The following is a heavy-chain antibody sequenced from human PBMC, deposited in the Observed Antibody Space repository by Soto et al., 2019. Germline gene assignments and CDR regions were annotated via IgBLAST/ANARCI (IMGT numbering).Heavy chain of an antibody. D-gene: IGHD6-19*01. CDR1: GYSFTNYA. J-gene: IGHJ4*02. Sequence: QVQLVQSGAEVKKPGASVKVSCKASGYSFTNYAMHWVRQAPGQRLEWMGWINAGNGNTKYSQKFQDRVTITRDTSASTAYMELSSLRSEDTAVYYCARDGAVAGNIYFDYWGQGTLVTVSS. CDR3: ARDGAVAGNIYFDY. V-gene: IGHV1-3*01. CDR2: INAGNGNT.